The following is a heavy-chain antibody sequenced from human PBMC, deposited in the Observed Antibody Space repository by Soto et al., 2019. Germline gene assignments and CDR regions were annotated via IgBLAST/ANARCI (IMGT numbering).Heavy chain of an antibody. CDR2: IKQDGSEK. D-gene: IGHD3-3*01. CDR1: GFTFSSYW. J-gene: IGHJ6*02. CDR3: ARSGDFWSGCPHYYYYGMDV. Sequence: PGGSLRLSCAASGFTFSSYWMSWVRRAPGKGLEWVANIKQDGSEKYYVDSVKGRFTISRDNAKNSLYLQMNSLRAEDTAVYYCARSGDFWSGCPHYYYYGMDVWGQGTTVTVSS. V-gene: IGHV3-7*03.